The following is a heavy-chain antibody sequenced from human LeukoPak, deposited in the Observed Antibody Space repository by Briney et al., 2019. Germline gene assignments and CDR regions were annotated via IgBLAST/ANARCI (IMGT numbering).Heavy chain of an antibody. CDR1: GGSISSYY. CDR2: IYYSGST. CDR3: AREVWPDGMDV. J-gene: IGHJ6*02. Sequence: PSETLSLTCTVSGGSISSYYWSWIRQPPGKGLEWIGYIYYSGSTNYNPSLKSRVTISVDTSKNQFSLKLSSVTAADTAVYYCAREVWPDGMDVWGQGTTVTVSS. D-gene: IGHD2-21*01. V-gene: IGHV4-59*01.